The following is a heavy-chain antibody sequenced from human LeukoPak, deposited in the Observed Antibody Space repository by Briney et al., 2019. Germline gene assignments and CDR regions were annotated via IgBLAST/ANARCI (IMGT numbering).Heavy chain of an antibody. D-gene: IGHD3-22*01. CDR2: IYYSGST. V-gene: IGHV4-59*01. CDR3: ARAMIDDAFDI. Sequence: PSETLSLTCTVSGGSISSYYWSWIRQPPGKGLEWIGYIYYSGSTNYNPSHKSRVTISVDTSKNQFSLKLSSVTAADTAVYYCARAMIDDAFDIWGQGTMVTVSS. CDR1: GGSISSYY. J-gene: IGHJ3*02.